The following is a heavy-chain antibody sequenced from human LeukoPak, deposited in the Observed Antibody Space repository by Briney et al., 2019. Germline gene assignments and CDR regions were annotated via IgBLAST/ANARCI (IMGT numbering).Heavy chain of an antibody. V-gene: IGHV3-64*01. D-gene: IGHD6-13*01. CDR1: GFTFSNYA. CDR2: ISSNGGST. Sequence: PGGSLRLSCAASGFTFSNYAMHWVRQAPGKGLEYVSAISSNGGSTYYANSVKGRFTISRDNCNNTLYLQMGSLRAEDMAVYYCARRSSSWFHYFDYWGQGTLVTVSS. CDR3: ARRSSSWFHYFDY. J-gene: IGHJ4*02.